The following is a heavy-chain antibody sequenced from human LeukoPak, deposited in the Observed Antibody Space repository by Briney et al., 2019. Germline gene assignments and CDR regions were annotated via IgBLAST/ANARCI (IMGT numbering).Heavy chain of an antibody. D-gene: IGHD3-10*01. CDR3: ARDSGRFDVFDI. Sequence: GGSLRLSCAASGFTVSTNYMSRVRQAPGKGLEWVSVIYSDGRTYYADSVKGRFTISRDNSKNTLYLQMNSLRAEYTAVYYCARDSGRFDVFDIWGQGTMVTVSS. J-gene: IGHJ3*02. CDR1: GFTVSTNY. V-gene: IGHV3-53*01. CDR2: IYSDGRT.